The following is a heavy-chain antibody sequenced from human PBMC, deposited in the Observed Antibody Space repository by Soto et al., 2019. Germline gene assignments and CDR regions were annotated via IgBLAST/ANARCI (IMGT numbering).Heavy chain of an antibody. Sequence: GGSLRLSCAASGFTFSSYSMNWVRQAPGKGLEWVSSISSSSSYIYYADSVKGRFTISRDNAKNSLYLQMNSLRAEDTAVYYCARANVLLWFGEYYYYMDVWGKGTTVTVSS. CDR3: ARANVLLWFGEYYYYMDV. V-gene: IGHV3-21*01. CDR1: GFTFSSYS. J-gene: IGHJ6*03. CDR2: ISSSSSYI. D-gene: IGHD3-10*01.